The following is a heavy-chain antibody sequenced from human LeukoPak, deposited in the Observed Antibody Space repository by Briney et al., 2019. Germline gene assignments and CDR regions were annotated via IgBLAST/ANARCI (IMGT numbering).Heavy chain of an antibody. V-gene: IGHV1-69*13. CDR1: GGTFSSYA. CDR2: IIPIFGTA. CDR3: ARVAVAGQYYYYGMDV. Sequence: ASVKVSCKASGGTFSSYAISWVRQAPGQGLEWMGGIIPIFGTANYAQKFQGRVTITADESTSTAYMELSSLRSEDTAVYYCARVAVAGQYYYYGMDVWGQGTTATVSS. D-gene: IGHD6-19*01. J-gene: IGHJ6*02.